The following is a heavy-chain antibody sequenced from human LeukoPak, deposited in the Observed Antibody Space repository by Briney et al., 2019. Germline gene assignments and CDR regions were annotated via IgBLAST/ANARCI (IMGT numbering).Heavy chain of an antibody. Sequence: PRGSLRLSCAASGFTFSSYWMSWVRQAPGKGLEWVANIKQDGSEKYYVDSVKGRFTISRDNAKNSLYLQMNSLRAEDTAVYCCARTSWFGEYGYWGQGTLVTVSS. CDR1: GFTFSSYW. J-gene: IGHJ4*02. CDR2: IKQDGSEK. CDR3: ARTSWFGEYGY. D-gene: IGHD3-10*01. V-gene: IGHV3-7*01.